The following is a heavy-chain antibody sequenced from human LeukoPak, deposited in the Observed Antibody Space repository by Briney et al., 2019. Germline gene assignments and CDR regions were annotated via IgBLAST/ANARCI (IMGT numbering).Heavy chain of an antibody. D-gene: IGHD3-16*01. J-gene: IGHJ4*02. CDR1: GFTFTNYG. CDR2: IWYDGSNK. CDR3: AKDHVYGKVDY. V-gene: IGHV3-33*06. Sequence: PGGSLRLSCAASGFTFTNYGMHWVRQAPGKGLEWVAVIWYDGSNKYHADSVRGRFTISRNNSKNTLYLQMNSLRAEDTAVYYCAKDHVYGKVDYWGQGTLVTVSS.